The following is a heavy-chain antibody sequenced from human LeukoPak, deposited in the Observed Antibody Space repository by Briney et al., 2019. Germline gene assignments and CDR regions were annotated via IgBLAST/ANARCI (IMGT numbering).Heavy chain of an antibody. D-gene: IGHD3-22*01. Sequence: PGGSLRLSCAASGFTFSSYGMSWVRQAPGKGLEWVSAISGSGGSTYYADSVKGRFTISRDNSKNTLYLQMNSLRAEDTAVYYXXXXXYDSSGASYLDYWGQGTLVTVSS. CDR3: XXXXYDSSGASYLDY. CDR1: GFTFSSYG. V-gene: IGHV3-23*01. J-gene: IGHJ4*02. CDR2: ISGSGGST.